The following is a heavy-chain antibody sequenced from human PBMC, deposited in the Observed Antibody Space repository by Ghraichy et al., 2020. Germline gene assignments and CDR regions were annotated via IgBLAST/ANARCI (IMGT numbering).Heavy chain of an antibody. D-gene: IGHD3-9*01. CDR1: GGSISSYY. Sequence: SETLSLTCTVSGGSISSYYWSWIRQPPGKGLEWIGYIYYSGSTNYNPSLKSRVTISVDTSKNQFSLKLSSVTAADTAVYYCASTPYYDILTGYYPFDYWGQGTLVTVSS. J-gene: IGHJ4*02. CDR2: IYYSGST. CDR3: ASTPYYDILTGYYPFDY. V-gene: IGHV4-59*08.